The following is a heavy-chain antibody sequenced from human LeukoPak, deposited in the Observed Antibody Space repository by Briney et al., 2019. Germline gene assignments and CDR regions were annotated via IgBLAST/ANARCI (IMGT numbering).Heavy chain of an antibody. Sequence: PGGSLRLSCAASGFTFSNYWMHWVRQAPGKGLVWVSRIKSDGSRTDYADSVKGRFTISRDNSKNTLYLQMNSLRAEDTAVYYCARDLSTYFDWLMLLWGQGTLVTVSS. CDR2: IKSDGSRT. V-gene: IGHV3-74*01. CDR3: ARDLSTYFDWLMLL. J-gene: IGHJ4*02. CDR1: GFTFSNYW. D-gene: IGHD3-9*01.